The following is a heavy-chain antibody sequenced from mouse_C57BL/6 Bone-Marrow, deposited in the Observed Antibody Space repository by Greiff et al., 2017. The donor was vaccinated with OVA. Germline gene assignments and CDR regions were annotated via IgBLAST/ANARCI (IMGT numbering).Heavy chain of an antibody. CDR3: AREDDGYPLDY. D-gene: IGHD2-3*01. CDR2: ISNGGGST. J-gene: IGHJ2*01. CDR1: GFTFSDYY. V-gene: IGHV5-12*01. Sequence: EVKLVESGGGLVQPGGSLKLSCAASGFTFSDYYMYWVRQTPEKRLEWVAYISNGGGSTYYPDTVKGRFTISRDNAKNTLYLQMSRLKSEDTAMYYCAREDDGYPLDYWGQGTTLTVSS.